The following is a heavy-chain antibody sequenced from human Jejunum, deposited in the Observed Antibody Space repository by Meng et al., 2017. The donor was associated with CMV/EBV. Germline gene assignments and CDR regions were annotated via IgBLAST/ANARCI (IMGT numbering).Heavy chain of an antibody. CDR2: ISGSGDSA. CDR1: GFSFNKFA. V-gene: IGHV3-23*01. Sequence: SGFSFNKFAMNWVRQAPGKGLEWVSVISGSGDSAHYADSVNGRLTISRDTSQTTLYLQLTRLSAEDTAISYCATDGSSYGYYFDSWGPGTLVTVSS. CDR3: ATDGSSYGYYFDS. D-gene: IGHD3-10*01. J-gene: IGHJ4*02.